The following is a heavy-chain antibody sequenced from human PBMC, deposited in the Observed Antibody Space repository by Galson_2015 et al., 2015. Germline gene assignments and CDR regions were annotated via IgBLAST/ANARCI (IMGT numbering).Heavy chain of an antibody. CDR2: ISWNSGSI. J-gene: IGHJ4*02. Sequence: SLRLSCAASGFTFDDYAMHWVRQAPGKGLEWVSGISWNSGSIGYADSVKGRFTISRDNAKNSLYLQMNSLRAEDTALYYCAKGIRFLGWGNFDYWGQGTLVTVSS. D-gene: IGHD3-3*01. V-gene: IGHV3-9*01. CDR1: GFTFDDYA. CDR3: AKGIRFLGWGNFDY.